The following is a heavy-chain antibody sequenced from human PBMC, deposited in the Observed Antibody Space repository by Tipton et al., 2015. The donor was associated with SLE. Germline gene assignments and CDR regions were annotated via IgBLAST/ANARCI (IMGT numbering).Heavy chain of an antibody. D-gene: IGHD6-6*01. V-gene: IGHV4-61*01. CDR3: ASYSSSYFDY. CDR2: IYYSGST. CDR1: GGSVSSGSYY. J-gene: IGHJ4*02. Sequence: LRLSCTVSGGSVSSGSYYWSWIRQPPGKGLEWIGNIYYSGSTNYNPSLKSRVTISVDTSKNQFSLKLSSVTAADTAVYYCASYSSSYFDYWGQGTLVTVSS.